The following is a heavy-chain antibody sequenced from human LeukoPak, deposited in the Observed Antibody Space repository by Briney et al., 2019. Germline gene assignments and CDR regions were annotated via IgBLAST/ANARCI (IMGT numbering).Heavy chain of an antibody. J-gene: IGHJ3*02. D-gene: IGHD5-18*01. Sequence: GRSLRLSCAASGFTFSSYGMHWVRQAPGKGLEWVAVISYDGSNKYYADSVKGRFTISRDNSKNTLYLQMNSLRAEDTAVYYCAKTTVDTAHDAFDIWGQGTMVTVSS. CDR1: GFTFSSYG. CDR3: AKTTVDTAHDAFDI. CDR2: ISYDGSNK. V-gene: IGHV3-30*18.